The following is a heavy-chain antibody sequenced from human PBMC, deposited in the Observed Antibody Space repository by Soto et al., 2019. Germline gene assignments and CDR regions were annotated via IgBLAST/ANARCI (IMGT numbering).Heavy chain of an antibody. Sequence: PGESLKISCKGSGYSFISYWIGWVRQMPGKGLEWMGIIYPGDSDTRYSPSFQGQVTISADKSISTAYLQWSSLKASDTAMYYCATRFLTYYYDSSGYSDAFDIWGQGTMVTVSS. V-gene: IGHV5-51*01. CDR3: ATRFLTYYYDSSGYSDAFDI. J-gene: IGHJ3*02. CDR2: IYPGDSDT. CDR1: GYSFISYW. D-gene: IGHD3-22*01.